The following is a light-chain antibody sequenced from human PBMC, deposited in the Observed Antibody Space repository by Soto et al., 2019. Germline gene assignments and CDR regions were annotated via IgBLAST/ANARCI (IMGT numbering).Light chain of an antibody. CDR1: QSVSSNY. Sequence: EFVLTQSPGTLSLSPGERATLSCRASQSVSSNYLAWYQQKPGQAPRLLIYGASTRATGIADRFSGSGSGTDFTLSISRLEPEDFALYYCHQRQSWPRTFGQGTKVDI. V-gene: IGKV3-20*01. CDR3: HQRQSWPRT. CDR2: GAS. J-gene: IGKJ1*01.